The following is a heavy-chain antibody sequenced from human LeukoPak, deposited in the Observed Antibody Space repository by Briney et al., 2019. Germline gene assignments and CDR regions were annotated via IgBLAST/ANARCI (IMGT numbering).Heavy chain of an antibody. Sequence: GGSLRLSCAASGFTFSDYYMSWIRQAPGKGLEWVSYISSSGSTIYYADSVKGRFTISRDNAKNSLYLQMNSLRAEDTAVYYCARAQSDSSGYYYVGDYWGQGTLVTVSS. CDR2: ISSSGSTI. CDR1: GFTFSDYY. CDR3: ARAQSDSSGYYYVGDY. D-gene: IGHD3-22*01. V-gene: IGHV3-11*01. J-gene: IGHJ4*02.